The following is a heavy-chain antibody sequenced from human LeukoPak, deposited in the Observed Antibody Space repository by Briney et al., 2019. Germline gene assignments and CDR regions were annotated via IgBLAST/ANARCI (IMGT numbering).Heavy chain of an antibody. D-gene: IGHD5-18*01. V-gene: IGHV4-39*07. CDR2: IYYSVST. CDR1: GGSISSSSHY. Sequence: SETLSLSCTVSGGSISSSSHYWGWIRQPPGKGLEWIWSIYYSVSTYDNPSLKNRVSVSLDTSKNQFSLKLSSVTAADTDVYYCEHLSGYSYGYSDYWGKGTLITVS. J-gene: IGHJ4*02. CDR3: EHLSGYSYGYSDY.